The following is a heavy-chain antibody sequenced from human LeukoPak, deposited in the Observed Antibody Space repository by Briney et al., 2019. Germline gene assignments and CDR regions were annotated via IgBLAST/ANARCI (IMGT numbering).Heavy chain of an antibody. Sequence: SETLSLTCTVSGGSISSSSYYWGWIRQPPGKGLEWIGSIYYSGSTYYNPSLKSRVTISVDTSKNQFSLKLSSVTAADTAVYYCARVVYGDYYFDYWGQGTLVTVSS. J-gene: IGHJ4*02. D-gene: IGHD2-21*02. CDR2: IYYSGST. CDR3: ARVVYGDYYFDY. CDR1: GGSISSSSYY. V-gene: IGHV4-39*07.